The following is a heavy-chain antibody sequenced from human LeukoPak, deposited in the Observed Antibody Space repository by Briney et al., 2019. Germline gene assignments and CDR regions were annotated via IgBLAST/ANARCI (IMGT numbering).Heavy chain of an antibody. J-gene: IGHJ4*02. Sequence: GGSLRLSCAASGFTVSSNYMSWVRQAPGKGLEWVSVIYSGGSTYYADSVKGRFTISRDNSKNTLYLQMNGLRAEDTAVYYCARDLYSSGWTDYWGQGTLVTVSS. V-gene: IGHV3-53*01. CDR2: IYSGGST. D-gene: IGHD6-19*01. CDR1: GFTVSSNY. CDR3: ARDLYSSGWTDY.